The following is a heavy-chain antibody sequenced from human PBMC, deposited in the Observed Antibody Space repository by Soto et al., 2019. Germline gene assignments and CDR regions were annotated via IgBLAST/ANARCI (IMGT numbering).Heavy chain of an antibody. V-gene: IGHV4-31*03. CDR2: IYYSGST. CDR1: GGSISSGGYY. J-gene: IGHJ4*02. Sequence: SETLSLTCTVSGGSISSGGYYRSWIRQHPGKGLEWIGYIYYSGSTYYNPSLKSRVTISVDTSKNQFSLKLSSVTAADTAVYYCARDVALCSGGSCYGYWGQGTLVTVSS. CDR3: ARDVALCSGGSCYGY. D-gene: IGHD2-15*01.